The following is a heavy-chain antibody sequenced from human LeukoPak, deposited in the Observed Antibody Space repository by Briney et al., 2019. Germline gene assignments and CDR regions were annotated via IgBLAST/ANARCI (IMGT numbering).Heavy chain of an antibody. CDR2: IYHSGST. CDR1: GYSISSGYY. Sequence: SETLSLTCTVSGYSISSGYYWGWIRQPPGKGLEWIGNIYHSGSTYYNPSLKSRGTISIDTSKNQFSLKLSSVTAADTAVYYCARTSSGWKYYYYYYYMDVWGKGTTVTVSS. CDR3: ARTSSGWKYYYYYYYMDV. D-gene: IGHD6-19*01. V-gene: IGHV4-38-2*02. J-gene: IGHJ6*03.